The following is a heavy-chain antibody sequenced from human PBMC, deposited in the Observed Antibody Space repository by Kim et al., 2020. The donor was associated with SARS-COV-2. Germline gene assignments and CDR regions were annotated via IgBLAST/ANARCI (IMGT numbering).Heavy chain of an antibody. Sequence: SETLSLTCTVSGGSISSYYWSWIRQPPGKGLEWIGYIYYSGSTNYNPSLKSRVTISVDTSKNQFSLKLSSVTAADTAVYYCAKLTMVRGVIITTPDAFDIWGQGTMVTVSS. CDR3: AKLTMVRGVIITTPDAFDI. J-gene: IGHJ3*02. CDR1: GGSISSYY. D-gene: IGHD3-10*01. CDR2: IYYSGST. V-gene: IGHV4-59*13.